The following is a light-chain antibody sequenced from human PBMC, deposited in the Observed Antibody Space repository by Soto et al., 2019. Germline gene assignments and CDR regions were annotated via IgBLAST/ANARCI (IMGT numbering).Light chain of an antibody. CDR2: EVS. Sequence: QSALTQPPSASGSPGQSVTISCTGTSSDVGAYKYVSWYQQHPGKAPKLMIYEVSKRPSGVPDRFSGSKSGNTASLTVSGLQAEDEADYYCSSFADSNNVLFGGGTKLTVL. CDR3: SSFADSNNVL. CDR1: SSDVGAYKY. V-gene: IGLV2-8*01. J-gene: IGLJ2*01.